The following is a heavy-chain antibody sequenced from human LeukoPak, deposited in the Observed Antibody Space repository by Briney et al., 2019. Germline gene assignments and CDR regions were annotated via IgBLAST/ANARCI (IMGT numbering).Heavy chain of an antibody. CDR1: GGTFLSHI. CDR3: ARVNLRGSNYNWFDP. V-gene: IGHV1-69*08. J-gene: IGHJ5*02. Sequence: SVKVSCKTSGGTFLSHIFSWVRQAPGHGLEWIGKITPVIETAKYAQTVQGRVSIYTDKDTTTVYMDLSGLRPDDTADYYCARVNLRGSNYNWFDPWGQGTRVIVSS. D-gene: IGHD3-10*01. CDR2: ITPVIETA.